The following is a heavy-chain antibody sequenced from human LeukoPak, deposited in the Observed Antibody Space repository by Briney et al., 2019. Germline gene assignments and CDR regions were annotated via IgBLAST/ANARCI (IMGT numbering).Heavy chain of an antibody. D-gene: IGHD1-1*01. Sequence: TGGSLRLSCAASGFTFSTYGMHWVRQAPGKGLEWVAVISYDGSNKYYADSVKGRFTISRDNSKNTLYLQMNSLRAEDTAVYYCAKDRLERLSPLDYWGQGTLVTVSS. CDR2: ISYDGSNK. V-gene: IGHV3-30*18. CDR3: AKDRLERLSPLDY. J-gene: IGHJ4*02. CDR1: GFTFSTYG.